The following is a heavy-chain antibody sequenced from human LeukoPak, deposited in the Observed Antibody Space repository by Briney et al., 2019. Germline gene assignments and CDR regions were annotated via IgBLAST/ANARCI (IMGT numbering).Heavy chain of an antibody. CDR2: IYYSGST. J-gene: IGHJ4*02. CDR3: ARVAVVVADPFDY. D-gene: IGHD6-19*01. Sequence: SETLSLTCSVSGGSVSSSSYYWGWIRQSPGKGLEWIGSIYYSGSTYYNPSLQSRVTISVDTSKNQFSLKLTSVTAADTAVYYCARVAVVVADPFDYWGQGTLVTVSA. CDR1: GGSVSSSSYY. V-gene: IGHV4-39*07.